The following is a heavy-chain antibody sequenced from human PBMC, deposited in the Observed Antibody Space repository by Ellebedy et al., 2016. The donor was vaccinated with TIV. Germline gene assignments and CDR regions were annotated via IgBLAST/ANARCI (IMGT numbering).Heavy chain of an antibody. CDR2: IWYDGSND. J-gene: IGHJ4*02. D-gene: IGHD4-17*01. CDR3: ARGNGDSRSLDY. Sequence: GESLKISCAASGFTFSSYGMHWVRQAPGKGLEWVALIWYDGSNDYYADSVKGRFTISRDNSKNTLYLQMNSLRAEDTAVYYCARGNGDSRSLDYWGQGTLVTVSS. CDR1: GFTFSSYG. V-gene: IGHV3-33*08.